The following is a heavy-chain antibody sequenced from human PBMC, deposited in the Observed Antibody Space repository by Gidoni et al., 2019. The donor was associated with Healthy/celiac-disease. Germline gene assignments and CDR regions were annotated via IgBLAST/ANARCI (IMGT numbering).Heavy chain of an antibody. J-gene: IGHJ4*02. CDR2: IYHSGST. D-gene: IGHD5-12*01. CDR3: AREMATIAGHDY. V-gene: IGHV4-38-2*02. CDR1: GYSISSGYY. Sequence: QVQLQESGPGLVKPSETLSLTCAVSGYSISSGYYWGWIRQPPGKGLEWIGSIYHSGSTYYNPSLKSRVTISVDTSKNQFSLKLSSVTAADTAVYYCAREMATIAGHDYWGQGTLVTVSS.